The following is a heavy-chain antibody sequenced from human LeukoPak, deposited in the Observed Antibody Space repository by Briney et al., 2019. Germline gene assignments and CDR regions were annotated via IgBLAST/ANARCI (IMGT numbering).Heavy chain of an antibody. Sequence: FTVSRDNAKNTLYLQMNSLRAEDTAVYYRARPHETGWLQSLDYWGQGTLVTVSS. J-gene: IGHJ4*02. CDR3: ARPHETGWLQSLDY. V-gene: IGHV3-74*01. D-gene: IGHD5-24*01.